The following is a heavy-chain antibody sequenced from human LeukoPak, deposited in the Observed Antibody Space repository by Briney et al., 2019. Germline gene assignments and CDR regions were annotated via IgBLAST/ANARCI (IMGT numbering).Heavy chain of an antibody. V-gene: IGHV3-15*01. Sequence: KSGGSLRLSCAGSGFIFSTAWMSWVRQAPGKGLEWVGCIKSKTDGGTTDYAAPVKGRFTISRDDSKNTVYLRMNNLKNEDTGVYYCSTDNLDYDYVWGTYREVNYFDYWGQGTLVTVSS. J-gene: IGHJ4*02. CDR3: STDNLDYDYVWGTYREVNYFDY. CDR2: IKSKTDGGTT. D-gene: IGHD3-16*02. CDR1: GFIFSTAW.